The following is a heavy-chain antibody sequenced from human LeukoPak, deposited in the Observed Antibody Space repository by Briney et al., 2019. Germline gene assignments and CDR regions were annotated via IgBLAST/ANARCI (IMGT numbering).Heavy chain of an antibody. D-gene: IGHD2-15*01. V-gene: IGHV1-46*01. CDR3: ARDRGCSGGSCYGMDV. J-gene: IGHJ6*02. Sequence: ASVKVSCKASGYTFTNYYMYWVRQAPGQGLEWMGIINPSGGSTSYAQKFQGRVTMTRDTSTSTVYMELSSLRSEDTAVYYCARDRGCSGGSCYGMDVWGQGTTVTVSS. CDR2: INPSGGST. CDR1: GYTFTNYY.